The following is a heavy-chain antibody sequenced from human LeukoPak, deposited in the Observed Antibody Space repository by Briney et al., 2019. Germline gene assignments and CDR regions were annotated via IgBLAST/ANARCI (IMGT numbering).Heavy chain of an antibody. Sequence: ASVKVSFKASGYTFTSYYMHWVRQAPGQGLEWMGIIDPSGGSTSYAQKFQGRVTMTREMSTSTVYMELRSLRSEDPAVYYCAGEAAAGMDVWGKGTTVTVSS. CDR2: IDPSGGST. V-gene: IGHV1-46*01. CDR1: GYTFTSYY. CDR3: AGEAAAGMDV. D-gene: IGHD6-13*01. J-gene: IGHJ6*04.